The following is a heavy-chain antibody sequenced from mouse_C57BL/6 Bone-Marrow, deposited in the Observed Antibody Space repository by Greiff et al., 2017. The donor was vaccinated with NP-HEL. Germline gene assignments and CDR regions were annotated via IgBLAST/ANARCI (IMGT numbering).Heavy chain of an antibody. CDR3: ASPYYYGSRDFDY. D-gene: IGHD1-1*01. V-gene: IGHV1-81*01. CDR2: IYPRSGNT. CDR1: GYTFTSYG. J-gene: IGHJ2*01. Sequence: VQLQESGAELARPGASVKLSCKASGYTFTSYGISWVKQRTGQGLEWIGEIYPRSGNTYYNEKFKGKATLTADKSSSTAYMELRSLTSEDSAVYFCASPYYYGSRDFDYWGQGTTLTVSS.